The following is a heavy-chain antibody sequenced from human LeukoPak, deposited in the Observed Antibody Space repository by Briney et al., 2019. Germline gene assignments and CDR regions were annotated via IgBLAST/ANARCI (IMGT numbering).Heavy chain of an antibody. D-gene: IGHD5-24*01. V-gene: IGHV3-7*03. CDR1: GFTFSSHW. CDR3: ARGDGYNYPFDY. CDR2: IKQDGSEK. J-gene: IGHJ4*02. Sequence: GGSLRLSCAASGFTFSSHWMKWVRQAPGKGLEWVANIKQDGSEKDYVDSVKGRFTISRDNAKNSLYLQMNSLRAEDTALYYCARGDGYNYPFDYWGQGTLVTVSS.